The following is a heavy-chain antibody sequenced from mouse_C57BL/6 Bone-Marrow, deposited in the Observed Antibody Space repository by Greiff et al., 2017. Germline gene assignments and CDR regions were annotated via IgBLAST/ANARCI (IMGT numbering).Heavy chain of an antibody. CDR2: INPYNGDT. V-gene: IGHV1-20*01. CDR1: GYSFTGYF. Sequence: VHVKQSGPELVKPGDSVKISCKASGYSFTGYFMNWVMQSHGKSLEWIGRINPYNGDTFYNQKFKGKATLTVDKSSSTAHMELRSLTSEDSAVYYCARSITTVVAHFGCWGQGNTLTVSS. CDR3: ARSITTVVAHFGC. J-gene: IGHJ2*01. D-gene: IGHD1-1*01.